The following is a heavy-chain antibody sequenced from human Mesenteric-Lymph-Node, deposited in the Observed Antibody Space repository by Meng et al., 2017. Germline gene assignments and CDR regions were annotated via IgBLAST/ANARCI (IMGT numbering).Heavy chain of an antibody. Sequence: QVHLQESGPGLAKPSQTLSLTSAVSGGSISSINWWTWVRQPPGKGLEWIGEIYHSGSTNYNPSLKSRVTISVDKSKNQFSLKLSSVTAADTAVYYCARVAAAGNEWFDPWGQGTLVTVSS. CDR2: IYHSGST. J-gene: IGHJ5*02. CDR3: ARVAAAGNEWFDP. V-gene: IGHV4-4*02. D-gene: IGHD6-13*01. CDR1: GGSISSINW.